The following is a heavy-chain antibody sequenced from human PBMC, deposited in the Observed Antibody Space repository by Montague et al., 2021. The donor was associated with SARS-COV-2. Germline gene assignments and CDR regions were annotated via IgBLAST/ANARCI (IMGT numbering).Heavy chain of an antibody. J-gene: IGHJ5*02. CDR1: GGSISNYY. Sequence: SDTLSLTCSVSGGSISNYYWSWIRQPPGKGLEWIGYIYYRGSTNYNPSLKSRVTISIDTSKNQFSLELSSVTAADMAVYYCASTGGYCTGGSCYYVSWGRETRVTVPS. V-gene: IGHV4-59*07. CDR2: IYYRGST. D-gene: IGHD2-15*01. CDR3: ASTGGYCTGGSCYYVS.